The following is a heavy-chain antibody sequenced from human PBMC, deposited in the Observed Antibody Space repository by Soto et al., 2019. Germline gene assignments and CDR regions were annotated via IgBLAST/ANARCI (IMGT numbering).Heavy chain of an antibody. CDR2: ISWTSGNI. CDR1: GFTFDDYA. CDR3: VRSNGRYSYGTPFEY. J-gene: IGHJ4*02. Sequence: EVQLEESGGALVQPGRSLRLSCAASGFTFDDYAMYWVRQVLGKGLEWVASISWTSGNIGYADSVKGRFTNCRDNAEKSLDLQMNNLRPEDTALYYCVRSNGRYSYGTPFEYWGQGTLVTVYS. V-gene: IGHV3-9*01. D-gene: IGHD2-15*01.